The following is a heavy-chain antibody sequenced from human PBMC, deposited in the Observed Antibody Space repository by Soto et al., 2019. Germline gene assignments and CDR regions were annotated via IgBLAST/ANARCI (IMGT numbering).Heavy chain of an antibody. CDR1: GGSISSSNW. V-gene: IGHV4-4*02. J-gene: IGHJ4*02. D-gene: IGHD3-16*02. CDR2: IYHSGST. Sequence: QVQLQESGPGLVKPSGTLSLTCAVSGGSISSSNWWSWVRQPPGKGLEWIGEIYHSGSTNYHPSLKSRVTISVDKSKNQFSRKLSSVTAADTAVYYCARGGYDYVWGSYRPYYFDYWGQGTLVTVSS. CDR3: ARGGYDYVWGSYRPYYFDY.